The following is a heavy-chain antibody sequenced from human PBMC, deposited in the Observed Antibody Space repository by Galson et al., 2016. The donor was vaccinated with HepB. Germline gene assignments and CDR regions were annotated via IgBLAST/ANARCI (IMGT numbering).Heavy chain of an antibody. CDR3: ARDKWETLRFYYALDV. J-gene: IGHJ6*02. D-gene: IGHD1-26*01. CDR2: T. Sequence: TNYAQKLQDRVTMTIDTSRSTAYMEVRSLRSDDTAVYYCARDKWETLRFYYALDVWGQGTTVTVSS. V-gene: IGHV1-18*01.